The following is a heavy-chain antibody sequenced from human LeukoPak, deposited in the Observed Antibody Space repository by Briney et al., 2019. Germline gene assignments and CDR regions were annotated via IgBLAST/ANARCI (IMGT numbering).Heavy chain of an antibody. CDR1: GGTFSSYA. CDR2: IIPIFGTA. D-gene: IGHD2-15*01. Sequence: EASVKVSCKASGGTFSSYAISWVRQAPGQGLEWMGGIIPIFGTANYAQKFQGRVTITADESTSTAYMELSSLRSEDTAVYYCARGQNRYCSGGSCRFFFWFDPWGQGTLVTVSS. CDR3: ARGQNRYCSGGSCRFFFWFDP. V-gene: IGHV1-69*13. J-gene: IGHJ5*02.